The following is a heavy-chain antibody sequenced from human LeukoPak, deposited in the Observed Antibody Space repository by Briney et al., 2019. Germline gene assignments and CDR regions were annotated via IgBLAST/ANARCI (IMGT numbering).Heavy chain of an antibody. CDR3: ARVPLYCSSTSCYPYYYMDV. V-gene: IGHV4-4*07. Sequence: SETLSLTGTVSGGSISSYYWSWIRQPAGKGLEWIGRIYTSGSTNYNPSLKSRVTMSVDTSKNQFSLKLSSVTAADTAVYYCARVPLYCSSTSCYPYYYMDVWGKGTTVTVSS. CDR2: IYTSGST. D-gene: IGHD2-2*01. J-gene: IGHJ6*03. CDR1: GGSISSYY.